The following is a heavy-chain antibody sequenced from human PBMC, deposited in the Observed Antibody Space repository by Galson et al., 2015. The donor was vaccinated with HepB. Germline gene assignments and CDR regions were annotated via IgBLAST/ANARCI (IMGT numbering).Heavy chain of an antibody. V-gene: IGHV3-9*01. CDR2: ISWNSGSI. CDR1: GFTFDDYA. Sequence: SLRLSCAASGFTFDDYAMHWVRQAPGKGLEWVSGISWNSGSIDYADSVKGRFTISRDNAKNSLYLQMNSLRPEDTALYFCAKGEGNGYDQIDFWGQGTLVTVSS. J-gene: IGHJ4*02. D-gene: IGHD3-22*01. CDR3: AKGEGNGYDQIDF.